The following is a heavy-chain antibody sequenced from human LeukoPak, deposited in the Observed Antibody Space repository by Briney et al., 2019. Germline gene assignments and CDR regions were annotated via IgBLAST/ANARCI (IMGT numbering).Heavy chain of an antibody. CDR1: GYTFTGYY. CDR2: ILPIIGAA. Sequence: SVKVSCKASGYTFTGYYMHWVRQAPGQGLEWVGGILPIIGAAKNGQKLQGRVTFTADESTSTVYMELSSLRSEDTAIYYCARAHFSAYTGSEWGQGTLVTVSS. V-gene: IGHV1-69*13. CDR3: ARAHFSAYTGSE. J-gene: IGHJ4*02. D-gene: IGHD3-16*01.